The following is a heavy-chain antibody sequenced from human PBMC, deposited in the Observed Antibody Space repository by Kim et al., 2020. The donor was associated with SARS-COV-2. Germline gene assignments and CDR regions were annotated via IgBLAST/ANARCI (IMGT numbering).Heavy chain of an antibody. J-gene: IGHJ6*02. CDR2: INPSGGST. Sequence: ASVKVSCKASGYTFTSYYLHWVRQAPGQGLEWMGMINPSGGSTNYAQKIQGRVTMTRDTSTSTVYMELSSLRSEDTAVYYCARGVSGTKAMDVWGQGTTVPVSS. CDR3: ARGVSGTKAMDV. V-gene: IGHV1-46*01. CDR1: GYTFTSYY. D-gene: IGHD6-19*01.